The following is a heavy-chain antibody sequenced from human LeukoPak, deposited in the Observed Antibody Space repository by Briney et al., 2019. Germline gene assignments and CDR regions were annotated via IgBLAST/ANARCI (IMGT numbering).Heavy chain of an antibody. V-gene: IGHV1-69*13. J-gene: IGHJ4*02. CDR1: GGTFSSYP. CDR3: AREGVGATKRGAFDY. Sequence: GASVKVSCKASGGTFSSYPISWVRQAPGQGLEWMGGIIPIFGTANYAQKFQGRVTITADESTSTAYMELSSLRFEDTAVYYCAREGVGATKRGAFDYWGQGTLVTVSS. D-gene: IGHD1-26*01. CDR2: IIPIFGTA.